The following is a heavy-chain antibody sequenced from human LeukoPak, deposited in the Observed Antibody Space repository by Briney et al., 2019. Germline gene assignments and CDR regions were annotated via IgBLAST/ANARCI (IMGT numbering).Heavy chain of an antibody. V-gene: IGHV3-23*01. D-gene: IGHD3-10*01. J-gene: IGHJ4*02. Sequence: GGSLRLSCAASGFTVDSNYLSWVRQAPGKGLEWVSTISGSGGGTYYADSVKGRFTILRDNSKNTLYLQMNTLRAEDTAVYYCAKLGLVGNYYGSGSPDYWGQGTLVIVSS. CDR1: GFTVDSNY. CDR3: AKLGLVGNYYGSGSPDY. CDR2: ISGSGGGT.